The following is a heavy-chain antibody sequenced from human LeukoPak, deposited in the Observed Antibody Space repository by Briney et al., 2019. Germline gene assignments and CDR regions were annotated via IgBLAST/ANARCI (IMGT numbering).Heavy chain of an antibody. J-gene: IGHJ4*02. Sequence: GGSLRLSCAASGFTLSSSWMQWVRQAPRQGLVWVSRINSDESVTTYTNSVKGRFTTSRDNAKNTLYLQMNSLRAEDTAMYYCVRSRFTTSSFDYWGQGTLVTVSS. V-gene: IGHV3-74*03. CDR3: VRSRFTTSSFDY. D-gene: IGHD2-2*01. CDR1: GFTLSSSW. CDR2: INSDESVT.